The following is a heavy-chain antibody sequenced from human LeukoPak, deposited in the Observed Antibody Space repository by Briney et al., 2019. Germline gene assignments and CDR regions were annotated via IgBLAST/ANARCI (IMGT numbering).Heavy chain of an antibody. CDR3: ARVSRQWQSIDF. D-gene: IGHD6-19*01. Sequence: SETLSLTCTVSGGSISSGGYYWSWIRQPPGKGLEWIGSIYYSGNTYYSPSLKSRVTISVDTSKNQFSLKLTSVTAADAAMYYCARVSRQWQSIDFWGQGTLVTVSS. J-gene: IGHJ4*02. CDR1: GGSISSGGYY. CDR2: IYYSGNT. V-gene: IGHV4-39*01.